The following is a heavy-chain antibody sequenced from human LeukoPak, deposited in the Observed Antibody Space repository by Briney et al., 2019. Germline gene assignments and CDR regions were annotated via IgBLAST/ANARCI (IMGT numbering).Heavy chain of an antibody. CDR2: ISSSGNIM. Sequence: TGGSLRLSCAASGFTFSSYEMNWVRQAPGKGLEWVSNISSSGNIMYYADSVKGRFTVSRDNAKNSLYLQMNSLRAEDTAVYYCAFSGTSTRVYWGQGTLVTVSS. V-gene: IGHV3-48*03. CDR3: AFSGTSTRVY. CDR1: GFTFSSYE. D-gene: IGHD2-2*01. J-gene: IGHJ4*02.